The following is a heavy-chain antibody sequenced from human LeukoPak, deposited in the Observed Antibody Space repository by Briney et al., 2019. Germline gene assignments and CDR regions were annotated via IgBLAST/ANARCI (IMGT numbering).Heavy chain of an antibody. D-gene: IGHD4-17*01. J-gene: IGHJ4*02. Sequence: GGSLRLSCAASGFTFSSYSMNWVRQAPGKGLEWVSYISISSSTIYYADSVKGRFTISRDNAKNSLYLQMNSLRDEDTAVYYCARGETAVTSYLHWGQGTLATVSS. CDR3: ARGETAVTSYLH. V-gene: IGHV3-48*02. CDR2: ISISSSTI. CDR1: GFTFSSYS.